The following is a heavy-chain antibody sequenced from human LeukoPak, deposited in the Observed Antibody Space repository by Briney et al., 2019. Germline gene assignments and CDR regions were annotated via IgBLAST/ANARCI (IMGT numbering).Heavy chain of an antibody. J-gene: IGHJ4*02. Sequence: PSETLSLTCAVYGGSFSGYYWSWMRQPPGKGLEWIGEINHSGSTNYNPSLKSRVTISVDTSKNQFSLKLSSVTAADTAVYYCARGDYGSSFDYWGQGTLVTVSS. D-gene: IGHD3-10*01. V-gene: IGHV4-34*01. CDR2: INHSGST. CDR1: GGSFSGYY. CDR3: ARGDYGSSFDY.